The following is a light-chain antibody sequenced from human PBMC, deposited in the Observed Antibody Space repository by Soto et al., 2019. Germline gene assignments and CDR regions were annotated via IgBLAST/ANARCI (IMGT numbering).Light chain of an antibody. Sequence: QSALTQPPSASGSPGQSVTISCTGTSSDVGGYDYVSWYQQLPGKAPKLVIYEVNKRPSGVPERFFASKSGTSASLAVGGLQSEDEADYYCAAWDDRLNGPVFGGGTQLTVL. CDR2: EVN. V-gene: IGLV2-8*01. J-gene: IGLJ7*01. CDR1: SSDVGGYDY. CDR3: AAWDDRLNGPV.